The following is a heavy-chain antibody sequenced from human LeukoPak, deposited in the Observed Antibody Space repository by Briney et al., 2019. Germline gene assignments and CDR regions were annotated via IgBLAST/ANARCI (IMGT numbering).Heavy chain of an antibody. CDR2: INPNSGGT. CDR1: GYTFTGYY. CDR3: ARGPRYCSSTSCSEFDY. J-gene: IGHJ4*02. D-gene: IGHD2-2*01. Sequence: GASVKVSCKASGYTFTGYYMHWVRQAPGQGLEWMGWINPNSGGTNYAQKFQGRVTMTRDTSISTAYMKLSRLRSDDTAVYYCARGPRYCSSTSCSEFDYWGQGTLVTVSS. V-gene: IGHV1-2*02.